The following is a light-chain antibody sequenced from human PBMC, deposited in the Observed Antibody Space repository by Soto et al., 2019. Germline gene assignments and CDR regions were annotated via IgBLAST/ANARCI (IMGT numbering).Light chain of an antibody. Sequence: DIQMTQSPSSLSASVGDRVTITCRASQSVSSWLAWYQQKPGKAPKLLIYQASSLQSGVPSRFSGSGSGTEFPLTISSLQPDDFATYYCQEYDRYWTFGQGTKVDIK. J-gene: IGKJ1*01. CDR1: QSVSSW. CDR2: QAS. V-gene: IGKV1-5*03. CDR3: QEYDRYWT.